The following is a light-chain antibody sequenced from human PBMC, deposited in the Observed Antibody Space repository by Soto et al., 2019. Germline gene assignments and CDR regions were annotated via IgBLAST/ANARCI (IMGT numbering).Light chain of an antibody. V-gene: IGKV3D-20*02. CDR3: QQTYSSRTWT. J-gene: IGKJ1*01. CDR1: QSVSSSY. Sequence: EIVLTQSHVTLSLSPGETSTLSFISIQSVSSSYIAWYQQKPGQAPKLLIYDASTLQSGVPSRFSGGGSGTDFSLFISNLQPEDFATYYCQQTYSSRTWTFGQGTKVDI. CDR2: DAS.